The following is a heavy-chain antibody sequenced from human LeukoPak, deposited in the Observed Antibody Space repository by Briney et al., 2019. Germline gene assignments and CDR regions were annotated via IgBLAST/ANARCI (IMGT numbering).Heavy chain of an antibody. CDR2: IIPIFGTA. CDR1: GGTFSSYA. D-gene: IGHD6-19*01. J-gene: IGHJ3*02. CDR3: ARAEYSSGWDDDAFDI. V-gene: IGHV1-69*05. Sequence: ASVKVSRKASGGTFSSYAISWVRQAPGQGLEWMGRIIPIFGTANYAQKFQGRVTITTDESTSTAYMELSSLRSEDTAVYYCARAEYSSGWDDDAFDIWGQGTMVTVSS.